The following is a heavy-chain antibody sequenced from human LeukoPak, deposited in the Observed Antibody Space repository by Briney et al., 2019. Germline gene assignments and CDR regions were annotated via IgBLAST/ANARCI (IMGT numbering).Heavy chain of an antibody. CDR2: INPSGGST. Sequence: ASVTVSFTASGYTFTIYYMHWVRQAPGQGLEWMGIINPSGGSTSYAQKFQGRVTMTRDTSTSTVYMELSSLRSEDTAVYYCARTRYSSGWYDPSFYFDYWGQGTLVTVSS. V-gene: IGHV1-46*01. J-gene: IGHJ4*02. CDR1: GYTFTIYY. D-gene: IGHD6-19*01. CDR3: ARTRYSSGWYDPSFYFDY.